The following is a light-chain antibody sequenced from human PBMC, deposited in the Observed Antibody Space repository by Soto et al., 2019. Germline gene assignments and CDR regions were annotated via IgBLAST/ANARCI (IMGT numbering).Light chain of an antibody. CDR1: SSNVGAGYD. CDR3: QSYDRSLSGVV. CDR2: GNS. J-gene: IGLJ2*01. V-gene: IGLV1-40*01. Sequence: QPVLTQPPSVSGAPGQRVTIACTGSSSNVGAGYDVHWYQQLPGTAPKLLIYGNSKRPSGVPDRFSGSKSGTSASLAITGLQAEDEADYYCQSYDRSLSGVVFGGGTKLTVL.